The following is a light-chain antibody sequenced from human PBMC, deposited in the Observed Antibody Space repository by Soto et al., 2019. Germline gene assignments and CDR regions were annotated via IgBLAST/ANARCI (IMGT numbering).Light chain of an antibody. CDR1: SSDVGGYNF. CDR2: EVS. J-gene: IGLJ3*02. V-gene: IGLV2-8*01. Sequence: QSALTQPPSASGSPGQSVTISCTGTSSDVGGYNFVSWYQQHQGKVPKPMIYEVSKRPSGVPDRFSGSKSGNTASLTVSGLQAEDEADYYCCSFGGGNKVLFGGGTKLTVL. CDR3: CSFGGGNKVL.